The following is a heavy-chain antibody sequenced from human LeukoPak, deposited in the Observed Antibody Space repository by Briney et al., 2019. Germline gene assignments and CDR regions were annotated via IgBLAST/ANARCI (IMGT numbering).Heavy chain of an antibody. D-gene: IGHD6-19*01. CDR1: GGSISSGGYY. V-gene: IGHV4-31*03. J-gene: IGHJ1*01. CDR2: IYYSGST. CDR3: ASMVAGTGYFKH. Sequence: KASQTLSLTCTVSGGSISSGGYYWSWIRQHPGKGLEWIGYIYYSGSTYYNPSLKSRVTISVDTSKNQFSLKLSSVTAADTAVYYCASMVAGTGYFKHWGQGTLVTVSS.